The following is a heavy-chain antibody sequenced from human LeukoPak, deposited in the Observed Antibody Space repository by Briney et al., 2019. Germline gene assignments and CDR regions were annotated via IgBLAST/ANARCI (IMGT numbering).Heavy chain of an antibody. CDR1: GFTFSSSV. Sequence: SVKVSCKASGFTFSSSVMQWVRQARGQRLEWIGWIVVGSGNTNYAQKFQERVTITRDMSTSTAYMELSSLRSEDTAVYYCAAGLEAATNMLDYYYYGMDVWGQGTTVTVSS. CDR2: IVVGSGNT. D-gene: IGHD5-24*01. V-gene: IGHV1-58*02. J-gene: IGHJ6*02. CDR3: AAGLEAATNMLDYYYYGMDV.